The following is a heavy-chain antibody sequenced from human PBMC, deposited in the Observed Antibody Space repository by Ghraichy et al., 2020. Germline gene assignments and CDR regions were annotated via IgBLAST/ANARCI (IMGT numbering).Heavy chain of an antibody. Sequence: SETLSLTCTVSGGSISSYYWSWIRQPPGKGLEWIGYIYYSGSTNYNPSLKSRVTISVDTSKNQFSLKLSSVTAADTAVYYCAREYPDSSGYYAFDIWGQGTMVTVSS. V-gene: IGHV4-59*01. CDR1: GGSISSYY. CDR2: IYYSGST. CDR3: AREYPDSSGYYAFDI. D-gene: IGHD3-22*01. J-gene: IGHJ3*02.